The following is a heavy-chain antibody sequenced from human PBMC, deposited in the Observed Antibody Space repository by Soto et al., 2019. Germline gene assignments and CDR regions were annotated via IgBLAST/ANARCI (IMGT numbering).Heavy chain of an antibody. V-gene: IGHV1-8*01. CDR3: ARGVDAGVDY. Sequence: QVHLVQSGAEVKEPGASVKVSCKASGYTFNTYDINWVRQAPGQGPEWMGWMSPNNGNTGYAEKFQGRVTMTRDTSKGVAYMELSSLTSEDTAVYYCARGVDAGVDYWGQGALVTVSS. J-gene: IGHJ4*02. CDR1: GYTFNTYD. CDR2: MSPNNGNT. D-gene: IGHD3-9*01.